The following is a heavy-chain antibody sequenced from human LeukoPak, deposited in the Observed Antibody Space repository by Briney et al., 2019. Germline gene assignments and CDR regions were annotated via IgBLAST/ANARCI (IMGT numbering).Heavy chain of an antibody. CDR2: ISSSSSTI. CDR1: GFTFSSYS. V-gene: IGHV3-48*01. D-gene: IGHD2-2*03. J-gene: IGHJ4*02. Sequence: TEGSLRLSCAASGFTFSSYSMNWVRQAPGKGLEWVSYISSSSSTIYYADSVKGRFTISRDNAKNSLYLQMNSLRAEDTAVYYCARDPGYDYWGQGTLVTVSS. CDR3: ARDPGYDY.